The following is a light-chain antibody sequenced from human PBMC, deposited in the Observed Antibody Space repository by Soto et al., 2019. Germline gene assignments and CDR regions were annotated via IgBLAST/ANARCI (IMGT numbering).Light chain of an antibody. CDR2: DAF. V-gene: IGKV3-20*01. CDR1: QSVSSGY. Sequence: EIVLTQAPGTLSLSPGERATLSCTASQSVSSGYLAWYQHKTGQAPRLLIYDAFSRATGIPDRFIGSGSGTVFTLTISRLEPEDFAVYYCQQYGSAPAFGGGTKVEIK. J-gene: IGKJ4*01. CDR3: QQYGSAPA.